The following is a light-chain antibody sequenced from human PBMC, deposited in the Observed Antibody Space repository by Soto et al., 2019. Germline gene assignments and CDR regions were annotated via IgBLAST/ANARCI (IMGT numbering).Light chain of an antibody. V-gene: IGLV2-8*01. CDR3: SSYAGSNNLV. CDR2: EVI. J-gene: IGLJ2*01. Sequence: QSALTQPPSASGSPGQSVTISCTGTSSDVGGYNSVSWYLQYPGRAPKLIIYEVIKRPSGVPDRFSGSKSGNTASLTVSGLQAEGEADYYCSSYAGSNNLVFGGGTKLTVL. CDR1: SSDVGGYNS.